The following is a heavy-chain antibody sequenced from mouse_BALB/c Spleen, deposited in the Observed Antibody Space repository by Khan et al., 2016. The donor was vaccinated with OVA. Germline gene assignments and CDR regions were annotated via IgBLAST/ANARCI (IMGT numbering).Heavy chain of an antibody. V-gene: IGHV2-2*02. CDR1: GFSLTSYG. CDR3: ARKYDCDEGLAN. J-gene: IGHJ3*01. CDR2: IWCGGST. D-gene: IGHD2-4*01. Sequence: QVQLKQSGPGLVQPSQSLSITCTVSGFSLTSYGVHWVRQSPGKGLEWLGVIWCGGSTDYNSAFISRLSISKDNSKSQVFSKMNSLQANDTAIYCCARKYDCDEGLANWGQETRVTVSA.